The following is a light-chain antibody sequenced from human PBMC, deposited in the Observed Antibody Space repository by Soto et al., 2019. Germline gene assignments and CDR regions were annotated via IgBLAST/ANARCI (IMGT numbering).Light chain of an antibody. CDR3: QQYSIWRT. Sequence: IVMTQSPSSLSVSRGEGATLSCRASQSVGTKLAWYQQKPGQAPRLLIYGASTRATGIPARFSGSGSGTEFTLTISSLQSEDFAVYYCQQYSIWRTFGQGTKVDIK. CDR2: GAS. V-gene: IGKV3-15*01. J-gene: IGKJ1*01. CDR1: QSVGTK.